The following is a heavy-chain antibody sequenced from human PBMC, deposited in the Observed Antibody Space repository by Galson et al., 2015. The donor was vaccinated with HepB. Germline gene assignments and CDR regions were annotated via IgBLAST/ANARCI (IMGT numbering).Heavy chain of an antibody. CDR2: IYSGGST. Sequence: SLRLSCAASGFTVSSNYMSWVRQAPGKGLEWVSVIYSGGSTYYADSVKGRFTISRVNSKNTLYLQMNSLRAEDTAVYYCARENSSGWGEYFDYWGQGTLVTVSS. J-gene: IGHJ4*02. CDR1: GFTVSSNY. CDR3: ARENSSGWGEYFDY. V-gene: IGHV3-53*01. D-gene: IGHD6-19*01.